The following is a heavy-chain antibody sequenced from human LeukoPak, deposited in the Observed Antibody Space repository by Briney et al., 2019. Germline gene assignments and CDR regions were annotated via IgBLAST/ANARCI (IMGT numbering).Heavy chain of an antibody. V-gene: IGHV4-34*01. CDR2: INHSGST. CDR3: ARRPGYCSSTSCYEGAFDI. D-gene: IGHD2-2*01. CDR1: GGSFSGYY. J-gene: IGHJ3*02. Sequence: SETLSLTCAVYGGSFSGYYWSWIRQPPGKGLEWIGEINHSGSTNYNPSLKSRVTISVDTSKNQFSLKLSSVTAADTAVYYCARRPGYCSSTSCYEGAFDIWGQGTMVTVSS.